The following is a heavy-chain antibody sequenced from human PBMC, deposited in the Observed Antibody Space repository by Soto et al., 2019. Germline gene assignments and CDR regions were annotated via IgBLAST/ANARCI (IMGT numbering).Heavy chain of an antibody. CDR2: MNPNSCNT. CDR1: GYTXSSYD. J-gene: IGHJ5*02. V-gene: IGHV1-8*01. Sequence: GXSXKVSFKASGYTXSSYDIDLVRQATGQGLEWIGWMNPNSCNTGYAQKFQGRVTITRKTCISTAYIDLSSLRYEDTAVYYCARVFGWFDPWGQGTLVTVSS. D-gene: IGHD3-10*02. CDR3: ARVFGWFDP.